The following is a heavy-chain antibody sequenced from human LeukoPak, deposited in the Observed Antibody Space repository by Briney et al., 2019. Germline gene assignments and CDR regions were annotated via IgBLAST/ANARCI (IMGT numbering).Heavy chain of an antibody. CDR3: ARHVGFITMVRGVINNNWFDP. CDR1: GVSFSGYY. Sequence: PSETLSLTCAVYGVSFSGYYWSWIRQPPGKGLEWIGEINHSGSTNYNPSLKSRVTISVDTSKNQFSLKLSSVTAADTAVYYCARHVGFITMVRGVINNNWFDPWGQGTLVTVSS. V-gene: IGHV4-34*01. D-gene: IGHD3-10*01. J-gene: IGHJ5*02. CDR2: INHSGST.